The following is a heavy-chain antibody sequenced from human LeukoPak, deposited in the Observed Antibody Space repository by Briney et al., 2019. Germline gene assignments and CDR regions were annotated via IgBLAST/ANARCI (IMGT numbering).Heavy chain of an antibody. Sequence: GGSLRLSCAASGFTFSSYAMHWVRQAPGKGLEWVAVISYDGSNKYYADSVKGRFTISRDNSKNTLYLQMNSLRAEDTAVYYCARDGRRGFDYWGQGTLVTVSS. V-gene: IGHV3-30-3*01. D-gene: IGHD1-26*01. CDR1: GFTFSSYA. J-gene: IGHJ4*02. CDR3: ARDGRRGFDY. CDR2: ISYDGSNK.